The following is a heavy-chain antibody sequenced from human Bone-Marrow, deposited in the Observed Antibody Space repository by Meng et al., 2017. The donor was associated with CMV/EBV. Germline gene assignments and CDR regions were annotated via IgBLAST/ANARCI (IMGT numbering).Heavy chain of an antibody. V-gene: IGHV4-4*02. D-gene: IGHD3-16*01. CDR1: GGSISSSSW. CDR3: ARMGHALAV. J-gene: IGHJ6*02. CDR2: IYHSGST. Sequence: SETLSLTCAVSGGSISSSSWWSWVRQPPGKGLEWIGDIYHSGSTNYNPSLKSRVTVSVEKSKNQFSLKLSSVTAADAAVDYCARMGHALAVWGQGTTVTVSS.